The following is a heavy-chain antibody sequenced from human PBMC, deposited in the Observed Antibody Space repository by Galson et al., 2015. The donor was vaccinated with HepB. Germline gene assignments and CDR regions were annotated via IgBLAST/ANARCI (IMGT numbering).Heavy chain of an antibody. CDR3: ARDAADWNDGRHNYSQTYMDV. CDR1: EFNFRHYG. V-gene: IGHV3-33*05. Sequence: SLRLSCAASEFNFRHYGIHWVRQPPGKGLEWVSFISHDGRHKNYTDSVKGRFTVSRDNSKNILYLHMQSLRTEDTALYFCARDAADWNDGRHNYSQTYMDVWGKGTTVTVSS. J-gene: IGHJ6*03. CDR2: ISHDGRHK. D-gene: IGHD1-1*01.